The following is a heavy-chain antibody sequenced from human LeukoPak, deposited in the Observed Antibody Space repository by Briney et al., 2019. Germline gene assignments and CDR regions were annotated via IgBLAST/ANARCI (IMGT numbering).Heavy chain of an antibody. J-gene: IGHJ4*02. D-gene: IGHD3-22*01. CDR3: ARVSMIVN. CDR1: GGPFSGYY. V-gene: IGHV4-34*01. Sequence: SETLSLTCAVYGGPFSGYYWSWIRQPPGKGLEWIGEINHSGSTNYNPSLKSRVTISVDTSKNQFSLKLSSVTAADTAVYYCARVSMIVNWGQGTLVTVSS. CDR2: INHSGST.